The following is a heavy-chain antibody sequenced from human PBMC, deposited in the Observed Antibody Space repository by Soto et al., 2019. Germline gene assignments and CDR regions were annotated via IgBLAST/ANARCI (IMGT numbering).Heavy chain of an antibody. CDR3: ARESRRDILTGYYNYYGMDV. D-gene: IGHD3-9*01. Sequence: ASVTVSCQASGYTFTSYGISWVRQAPRQGLEWMGWISAYNGNTNYAQKLQGRVTMTTDTSTSTAYMELRSLRSDDTAVYYCARESRRDILTGYYNYYGMDVWGQGTTVTVSS. V-gene: IGHV1-18*01. CDR2: ISAYNGNT. J-gene: IGHJ6*02. CDR1: GYTFTSYG.